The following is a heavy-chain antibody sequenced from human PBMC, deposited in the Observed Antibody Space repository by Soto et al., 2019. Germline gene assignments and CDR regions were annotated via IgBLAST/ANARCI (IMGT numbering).Heavy chain of an antibody. D-gene: IGHD2-2*01. CDR2: IYYSGST. V-gene: IGHV4-59*06. J-gene: IGHJ5*02. Sequence: SETLSLTCTVSGGSISSYYWSWIRQHPGKGLEWIGYIYYSGSTYYNPSLKSRVTISVDTSKNQFSLKLSSVTAADTAVYYCAREYRPDVVPATNWFDPWGQGTMVTVSS. CDR1: GGSISSYY. CDR3: AREYRPDVVPATNWFDP.